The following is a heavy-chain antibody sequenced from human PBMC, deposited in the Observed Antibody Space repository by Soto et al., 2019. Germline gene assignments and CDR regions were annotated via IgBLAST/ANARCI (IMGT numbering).Heavy chain of an antibody. CDR3: ARDLGAFEYSTSPNLNYYYYYGMDV. CDR2: IYSGGST. V-gene: IGHV3-53*01. J-gene: IGHJ6*02. D-gene: IGHD6-6*01. Sequence: EVQLVESGGGLIQPGGSLRLSCAASGFIVSSNYMSWVRQAPGKGLEWVSVIYSGGSTYYADSVKGRFTISRDNSKNTLYLQMNSLRAEDTAVYYCARDLGAFEYSTSPNLNYYYYYGMDVWGQGTTVTVSS. CDR1: GFIVSSNY.